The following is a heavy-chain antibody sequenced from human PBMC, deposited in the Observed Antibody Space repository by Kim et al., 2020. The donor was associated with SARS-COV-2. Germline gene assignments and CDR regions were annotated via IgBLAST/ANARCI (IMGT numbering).Heavy chain of an antibody. D-gene: IGHD3-16*01. V-gene: IGHV3-23*01. J-gene: IGHJ6*02. Sequence: GGSLRLSCAASGFTFSRYAMSWVRQAPGKGLEWVSSISGSGGSTYYADSVKGRFTISRDNSKNTLYLQMNSLRAEATALYYCAKDLQWGRGMDVWGQGTTGTVS. CDR3: AKDLQWGRGMDV. CDR1: GFTFSRYA. CDR2: ISGSGGST.